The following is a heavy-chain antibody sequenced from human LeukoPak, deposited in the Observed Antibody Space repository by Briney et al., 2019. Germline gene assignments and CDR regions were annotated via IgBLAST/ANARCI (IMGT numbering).Heavy chain of an antibody. Sequence: GGSLRLSCAASGFTFSFYGMHWVRQAPGKGLEWVAFIRKDGSNQFYANSVKGRFTISRDNSKNTVYLQMNSLRPEDTALYHCAKDITESGSYDFDYWGQGILVTVSS. D-gene: IGHD1-26*01. CDR3: AKDITESGSYDFDY. J-gene: IGHJ4*02. CDR2: IRKDGSNQ. CDR1: GFTFSFYG. V-gene: IGHV3-30*02.